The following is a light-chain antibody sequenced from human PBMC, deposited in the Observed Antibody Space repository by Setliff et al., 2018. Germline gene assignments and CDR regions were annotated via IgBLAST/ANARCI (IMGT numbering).Light chain of an antibody. CDR2: DVS. CDR1: DSDVGGFNL. J-gene: IGLJ1*01. CDR3: SSYSSSNIPVV. Sequence: QSALAQPASVSGSPGQSITISCTGTDSDVGGFNLVSWYQQHPGNAPKFMIYDVSNRPSGVSNRFSGSKSGSTASLTISGLQAEDEADYYCSSYSSSNIPVVFGTGTKVTVL. V-gene: IGLV2-14*03.